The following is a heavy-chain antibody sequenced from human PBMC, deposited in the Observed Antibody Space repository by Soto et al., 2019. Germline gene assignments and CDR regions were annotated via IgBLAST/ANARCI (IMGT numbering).Heavy chain of an antibody. CDR3: ARGRRYCSGGSCYSGTDY. Sequence: GASVKVSCKASGYTFTGYYMHWVRQAPGQGLEWMGWINPNSGGTNYAQKFQGWVTMTRDTSISTAYMELSRLRSDDTAVYYCARGRRYCSGGSCYSGTDYWGQGTLVTVSS. V-gene: IGHV1-2*04. J-gene: IGHJ4*02. CDR2: INPNSGGT. CDR1: GYTFTGYY. D-gene: IGHD2-15*01.